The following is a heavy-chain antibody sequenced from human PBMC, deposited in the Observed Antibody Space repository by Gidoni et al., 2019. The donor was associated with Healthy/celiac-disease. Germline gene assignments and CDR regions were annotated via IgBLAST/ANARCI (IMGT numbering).Heavy chain of an antibody. D-gene: IGHD3-10*01. CDR2: ISYDGSNK. CDR3: ARDQARRRVLLWFGELLGSFDY. CDR1: GFTLTCSA. J-gene: IGHJ4*02. V-gene: IGHV3-30-3*01. Sequence: QVSLVGSGGGVVPPGRFLRLSSAAPGFTLTCSALHWVRQAPGKGLEWVAVISYDGSNKYYADSVKGRFTISRDNSKNTLYLQMNSLRAEDTAVYYCARDQARRRVLLWFGELLGSFDYWGQGTLVTVSS.